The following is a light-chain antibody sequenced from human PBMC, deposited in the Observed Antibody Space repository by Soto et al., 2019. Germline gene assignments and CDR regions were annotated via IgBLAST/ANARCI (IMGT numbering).Light chain of an antibody. CDR1: QSVLYSSNNKNY. CDR3: QQYYSTPPYT. CDR2: WAS. J-gene: IGKJ2*01. Sequence: DIVMTQSPDSLAVSLGERATINCKSSQSVLYSSNNKNYLAWYQQKQGQPPKLLIYWASTRESGVPDRFSGSGSWTELTLIISSLQDEDVAVYYCQQYYSTPPYTFGQGTTLEIK. V-gene: IGKV4-1*01.